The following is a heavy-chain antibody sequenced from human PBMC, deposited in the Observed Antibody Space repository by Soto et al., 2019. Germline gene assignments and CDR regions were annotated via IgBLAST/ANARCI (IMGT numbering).Heavy chain of an antibody. CDR2: INHSGST. CDR3: ARGLNYDFWSGRYYYGMDV. J-gene: IGHJ6*02. D-gene: IGHD3-3*01. Sequence: SETLSLTCAVYGGSFSGYYWSWIRQPPGKGLEWIGEINHSGSTNYNPSLKSRVTISVDTSKNQFSLKLSSVTAADTAVYYCARGLNYDFWSGRYYYGMDVWGQGTTVTVSS. V-gene: IGHV4-34*01. CDR1: GGSFSGYY.